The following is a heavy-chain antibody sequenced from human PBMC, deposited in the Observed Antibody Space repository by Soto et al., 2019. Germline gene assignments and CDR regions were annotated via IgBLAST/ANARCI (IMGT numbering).Heavy chain of an antibody. CDR3: AKGTKNGVVAVISDIYFDS. CDR2: ISDSASST. Sequence: LRLSCAASGFTFRTYAMSWVRQAPGKGLEWVSGISDSASSTYYADSVKGRFTISRDNSKNALYLQMNSLRAEDTAVYFCAKGTKNGVVAVISDIYFDSWGQGALVTVSS. V-gene: IGHV3-23*01. CDR1: GFTFRTYA. D-gene: IGHD2-15*01. J-gene: IGHJ4*02.